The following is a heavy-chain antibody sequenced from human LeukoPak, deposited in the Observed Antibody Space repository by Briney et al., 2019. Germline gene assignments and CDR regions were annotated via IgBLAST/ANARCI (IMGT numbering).Heavy chain of an antibody. Sequence: SETLSLTCTVSGGSISSYYWNWIRQPAGKGLEWIGRIYTSGSTNYNPSLKSRVTMSVDTSKNQFSLKLSSVTAADTAVYYCARGTYYYGSGSHPFDYWGQGTLVTVSS. D-gene: IGHD3-10*01. CDR3: ARGTYYYGSGSHPFDY. CDR1: GGSISSYY. J-gene: IGHJ4*02. CDR2: IYTSGST. V-gene: IGHV4-4*07.